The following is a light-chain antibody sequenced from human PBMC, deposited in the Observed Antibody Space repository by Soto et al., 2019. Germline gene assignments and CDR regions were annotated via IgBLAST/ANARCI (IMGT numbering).Light chain of an antibody. CDR2: EVS. CDR1: SSDVGRYNY. CDR3: SSYTTSRALV. Sequence: QSALTQPASVSGSPGQSITISCTGTSSDVGRYNYVSWYQQHPGKAPKLMIYEVSNRPSRVSDRFSGSKSGNTASLTISGLQGEDEADYYCSSYTTSRALVFGTGTKVTVL. J-gene: IGLJ1*01. V-gene: IGLV2-14*01.